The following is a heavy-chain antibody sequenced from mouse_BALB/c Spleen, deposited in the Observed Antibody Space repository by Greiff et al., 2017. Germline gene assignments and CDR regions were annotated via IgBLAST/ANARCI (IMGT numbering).Heavy chain of an antibody. D-gene: IGHD2-1*01. Sequence: DVKLQESGGGLVKPGGSLKLSCAASGFTFSSYAMSWVRQTPEKRLEWVASISSGGSTYYPDSVKGRFTISRDNARNILYLQMSSLRSEDTAMYYCARSENLLGFAYWGQGTLVTVSA. CDR2: ISSGGST. CDR1: GFTFSSYA. V-gene: IGHV5-6-5*01. J-gene: IGHJ3*01. CDR3: ARSENLLGFAY.